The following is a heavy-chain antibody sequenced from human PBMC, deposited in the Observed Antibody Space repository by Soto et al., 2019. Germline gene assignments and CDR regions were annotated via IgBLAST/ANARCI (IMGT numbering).Heavy chain of an antibody. CDR3: AHGNYDSSGYYYDYYYYYGMDV. D-gene: IGHD3-22*01. J-gene: IGHJ6*02. Sequence: QITLKESGPTLVKPTQTLTLTCTFSGFSLSTSGVGVGWIRQPPGKALEWLALIYWDDDKRYSPSLKSRLTITKDTSKNQVVLTMTNMDPVDTATYYCAHGNYDSSGYYYDYYYYYGMDVWGQGTTVTVSS. CDR1: GFSLSTSGVG. CDR2: IYWDDDK. V-gene: IGHV2-5*02.